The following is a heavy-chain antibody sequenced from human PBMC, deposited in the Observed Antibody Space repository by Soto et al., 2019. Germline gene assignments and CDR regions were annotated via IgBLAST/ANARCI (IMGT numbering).Heavy chain of an antibody. J-gene: IGHJ6*03. CDR3: TKSWRLYYMDV. D-gene: IGHD3-3*01. CDR1: GFTFDDYA. V-gene: IGHV3-9*01. CDR2: ITWNSGTI. Sequence: EVQLVESGGGSVQPGRSLRLSCAASGFTFDDYAMHWVRQAPGRGLEWVSSITWNSGTIDYADSVKGRFTISRDNAKNPLYQQMNSLRAEDTALYYCTKSWRLYYMDVWGKGTTVTVSS.